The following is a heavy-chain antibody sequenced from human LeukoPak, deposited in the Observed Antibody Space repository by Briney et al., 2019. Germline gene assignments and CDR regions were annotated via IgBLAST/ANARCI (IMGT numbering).Heavy chain of an antibody. J-gene: IGHJ3*02. V-gene: IGHV3-73*01. Sequence: PGGSLRLSCAATGFNFSGSAMHWVRQASGKGLEWVGRIRSKPHNYETAYAASVKGRFTLSRDDSKRTAYLQMNSLKSEDTAVYYCTTYYYDTPDAFDMWGQGTMVAVSS. CDR1: GFNFSGSA. CDR2: IRSKPHNYET. D-gene: IGHD3-22*01. CDR3: TTYYYDTPDAFDM.